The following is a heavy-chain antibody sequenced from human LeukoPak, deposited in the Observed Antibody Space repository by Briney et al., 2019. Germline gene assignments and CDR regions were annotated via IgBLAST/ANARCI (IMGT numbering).Heavy chain of an antibody. J-gene: IGHJ4*02. Sequence: GGSLRLSCAASGFTFSDYYMSWIRQAPGKGLVWVSYISANSGYIKFADSVRGRFTISRDNAKNSLYLQMNSLRAEDTAVYYCARDVSRVVPAARYFDYWGQGTLVTVSS. CDR1: GFTFSDYY. V-gene: IGHV3-11*06. D-gene: IGHD2-2*01. CDR2: ISANSGYI. CDR3: ARDVSRVVPAARYFDY.